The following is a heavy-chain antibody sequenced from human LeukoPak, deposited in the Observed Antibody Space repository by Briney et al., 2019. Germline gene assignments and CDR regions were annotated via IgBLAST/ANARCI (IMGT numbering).Heavy chain of an antibody. CDR1: GGTFSSYA. V-gene: IGHV1-69*06. D-gene: IGHD1-26*01. CDR2: IIPIFGTA. CDR3: ASGLGSYDAFDI. J-gene: IGHJ3*02. Sequence: SVKVSCKASGGTFSSYAISWVRQAPGQGLEWMGGIIPIFGTANYAQKFQGRVTITADKSTSTAYMGLSSLTSEDTAVYYCASGLGSYDAFDIWGQGTMVTVSS.